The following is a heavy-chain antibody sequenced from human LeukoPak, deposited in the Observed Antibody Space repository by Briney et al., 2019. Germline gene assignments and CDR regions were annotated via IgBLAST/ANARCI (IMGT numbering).Heavy chain of an antibody. CDR2: ISSSSSYI. J-gene: IGHJ4*02. CDR1: GFTFSSYS. Sequence: GGSLRLSCAASGFTFSSYSMNWVRQAPGKGLEWVSSISSSSSYIYYADSVKGRFTISRDNAKNSLYLQMNSLRAEDTAGYYCARGAAGSYSGIDYWGQGTLVTVSS. D-gene: IGHD6-13*01. V-gene: IGHV3-21*01. CDR3: ARGAAGSYSGIDY.